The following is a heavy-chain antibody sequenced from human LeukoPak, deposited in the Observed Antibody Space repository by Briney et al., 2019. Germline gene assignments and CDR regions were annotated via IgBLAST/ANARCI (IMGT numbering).Heavy chain of an antibody. J-gene: IGHJ4*02. CDR3: ARGAGAGYNLQPFDY. CDR2: IYYSGST. CDR1: GGSISSYY. Sequence: SETLSLTCTVSGGSISSYYWSWIRQPPGKGLEWIGYIYYSGSTKYNPSLKSRVSISVDTSKNQFSLKLSSVTAADTAVYYCARGAGAGYNLQPFDYWGQGALVTVSS. D-gene: IGHD5-24*01. V-gene: IGHV4-59*08.